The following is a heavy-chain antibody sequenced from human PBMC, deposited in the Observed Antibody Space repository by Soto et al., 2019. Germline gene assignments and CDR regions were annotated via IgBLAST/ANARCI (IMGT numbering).Heavy chain of an antibody. V-gene: IGHV3-7*01. CDR3: ARDIVVVPADYDY. Sequence: GGSLRLSCAASGFTFSSYWMSWVRQAPGKGLEWVANIKQDGSEKYYVDSVKGRFTISRDNAKNSLYLQMNSLRAEDTAVYYCARDIVVVPADYDYWGQGTLVTVSS. CDR2: IKQDGSEK. CDR1: GFTFSSYW. J-gene: IGHJ4*02. D-gene: IGHD2-2*01.